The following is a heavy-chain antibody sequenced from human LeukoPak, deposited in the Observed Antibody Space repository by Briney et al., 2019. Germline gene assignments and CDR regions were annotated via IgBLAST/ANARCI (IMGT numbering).Heavy chain of an antibody. CDR1: GFTFSSYW. CDR3: ARVGYDGGIQYYYYYMDV. Sequence: PGGSLRLSCAASGFTFSSYWMSWVRQAPGKGLEWVSGSNWNGGSTGYADSVKGRFTISRDNAKNSLYLQMNSRRAEDTALYYCARVGYDGGIQYYYYYMDVWGKGTTVTVSS. D-gene: IGHD4-23*01. J-gene: IGHJ6*03. CDR2: SNWNGGST. V-gene: IGHV3-20*04.